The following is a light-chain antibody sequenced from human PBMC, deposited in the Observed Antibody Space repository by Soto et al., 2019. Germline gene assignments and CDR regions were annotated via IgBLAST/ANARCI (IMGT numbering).Light chain of an antibody. CDR3: QQYVSSVT. J-gene: IGKJ1*01. Sequence: DIVLTQSPGSLSLSPGEEDTLSCRVSERVDSSFFAWYQQKPGQAPRLLIYGASKRATGTPDRFSGSGSGTDFTLTIIRLEPEDFAVYYCQQYVSSVTFGQGTKVEIK. V-gene: IGKV3-20*01. CDR2: GAS. CDR1: ERVDSSF.